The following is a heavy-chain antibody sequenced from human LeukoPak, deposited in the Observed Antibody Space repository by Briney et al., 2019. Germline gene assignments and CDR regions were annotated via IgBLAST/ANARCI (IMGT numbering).Heavy chain of an antibody. Sequence: DPSQTLSLTCTVSGGSISSGGYYWSWIRQPPGKGLEWIGYIYHSGSTYYNPSLKSRVTISVDTSKNQFSLKLSSVTAADTAVYYCARGSITMVRGAYDYWGQGTLVTVSS. CDR2: IYHSGST. V-gene: IGHV4-30-2*05. CDR3: ARGSITMVRGAYDY. J-gene: IGHJ4*02. D-gene: IGHD3-10*01. CDR1: GGSISSGGYY.